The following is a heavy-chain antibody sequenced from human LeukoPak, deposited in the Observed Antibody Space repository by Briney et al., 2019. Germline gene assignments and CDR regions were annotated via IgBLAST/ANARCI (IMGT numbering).Heavy chain of an antibody. CDR1: GFTFSTYN. CDR3: AGDQWPIDTFDI. J-gene: IGHJ3*02. CDR2: ISYDGSNK. V-gene: IGHV3-30*04. Sequence: GGSLRLSCAASGFTFSTYNIHWVRQAPGKGLEWVAVISYDGSNKWYADSVKGRFTISRDNSKNMLYLQLSSLRAEDTAVYYCAGDQWPIDTFDILGQGKMVTVSS. D-gene: IGHD6-19*01.